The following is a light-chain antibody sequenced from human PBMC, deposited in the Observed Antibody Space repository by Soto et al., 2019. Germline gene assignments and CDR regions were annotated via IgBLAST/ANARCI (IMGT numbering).Light chain of an antibody. V-gene: IGLV2-14*01. CDR3: NSFTTSSTYV. J-gene: IGLJ1*01. CDR1: SSDVGGYNS. Sequence: QSVLTQPASVSGSPGQSITISCTGTSSDVGGYNSVSWYQQHPGKAPKLMIYEVSSRPSGVSNRFSGSKSGNTASLTISGLQAEDEADYYCNSFTTSSTYVFGTGTRSPS. CDR2: EVS.